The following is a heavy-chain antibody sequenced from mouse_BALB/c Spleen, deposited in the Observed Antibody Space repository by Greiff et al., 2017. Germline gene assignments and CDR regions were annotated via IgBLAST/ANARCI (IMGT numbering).Heavy chain of an antibody. Sequence: EVQGVESGGGLVQPGGSRKLSCAASGFTFSSFGMHWVRQAPEKGLEWVAYISSGSSTIYYADTVKGRFTISRDNPKNTLFLQMTSLRSEDTAMYYCARNFLFDYWGQGTTLTVSS. V-gene: IGHV5-17*02. CDR1: GFTFSSFG. CDR3: ARNFLFDY. J-gene: IGHJ2*01. CDR2: ISSGSSTI.